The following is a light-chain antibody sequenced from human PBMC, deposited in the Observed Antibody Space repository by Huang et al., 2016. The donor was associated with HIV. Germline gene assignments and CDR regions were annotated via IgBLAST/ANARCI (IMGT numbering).Light chain of an antibody. CDR2: KVS. CDR3: MQSLQTPQT. CDR1: QSLVHSDGNTY. J-gene: IGKJ1*01. Sequence: DVVMTQSPLSLPVTLGQPASISCRSRQSLVHSDGNTYLNWFRQRPGQSPRRRIYKVSNRDSGVPDRFSGSGSGTDFTLKISRVEAEDVGVYYCMQSLQTPQTFGQGTKVEIK. V-gene: IGKV2-30*02.